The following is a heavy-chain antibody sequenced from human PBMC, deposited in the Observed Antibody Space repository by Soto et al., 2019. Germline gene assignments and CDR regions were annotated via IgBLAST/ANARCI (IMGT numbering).Heavy chain of an antibody. J-gene: IGHJ6*02. V-gene: IGHV3-7*03. D-gene: IGHD1-1*01. CDR3: VRGTPTPGLDI. CDR1: GFRFSDYP. Sequence: PGGSLRLSCVGSGFRFSDYPLNWVRQAPGQGLEWVANMNRRGTSTNYVDSVRGRFSTSRDSTRNSLYLNMDSLRVEDTATYYCVRGTPTPGLDIWGRGTTVTVSS. CDR2: MNRRGTST.